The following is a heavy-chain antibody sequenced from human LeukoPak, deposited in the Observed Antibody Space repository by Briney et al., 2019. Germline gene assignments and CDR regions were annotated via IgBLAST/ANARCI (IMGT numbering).Heavy chain of an antibody. CDR1: GFTFSSYG. V-gene: IGHV3-30*18. D-gene: IGHD6-13*01. J-gene: IGHJ4*02. CDR2: ISYDGSNK. Sequence: GGSLRLSCAASGFTFSSYGMHWVRQAPGKGLEWVAVISYDGSNKYYADSVKGRFTISRDNSKNMLYLQMNSLRAEDTAVYYCAKAPGIAAAGDFDYWGQGTLVTVSS. CDR3: AKAPGIAAAGDFDY.